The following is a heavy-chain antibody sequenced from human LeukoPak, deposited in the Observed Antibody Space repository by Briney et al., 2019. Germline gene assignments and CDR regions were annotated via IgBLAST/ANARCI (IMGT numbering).Heavy chain of an antibody. CDR2: ITWKRNRT. J-gene: IGHJ4*02. CDR1: GFTFDDDT. Sequence: GGSLRLSCAASGFTFDDDTMHWVRQTPGRGLEWVSFITWKRNRTHYADSVKGRFTVSRDNSKGSLYLQMNSLRTEDTGLYHCASEVGYRSLGYLGQGTLVTVSS. D-gene: IGHD3-3*01. CDR3: ASEVGYRSLGY. V-gene: IGHV3-43*01.